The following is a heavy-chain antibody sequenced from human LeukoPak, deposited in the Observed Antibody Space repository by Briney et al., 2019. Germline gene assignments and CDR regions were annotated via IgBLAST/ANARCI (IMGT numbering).Heavy chain of an antibody. CDR2: IYYSGST. V-gene: IGHV4-39*01. CDR3: ARWYYDFWSGYYGYFDY. Sequence: PSETLSLTCTVSGGSISSSSYYWGWIRQPPGKGLEWIGSIYYSGSTYYNPSLKSRVTISVDTYKNQFSLKLSSVTAADTAVYYCARWYYDFWSGYYGYFDYWGQGTLVTVSS. D-gene: IGHD3-3*01. J-gene: IGHJ4*02. CDR1: GGSISSSSYY.